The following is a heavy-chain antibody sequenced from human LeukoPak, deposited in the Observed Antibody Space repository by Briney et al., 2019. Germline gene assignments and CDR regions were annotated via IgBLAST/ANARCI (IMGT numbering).Heavy chain of an antibody. D-gene: IGHD3-9*01. CDR1: GGTFSSYA. V-gene: IGHV1-69*13. CDR2: IIPIFGTA. CDR3: ASPTPNNRYYDILTGYYPIDY. Sequence: GASVKVSCKASGGTFSSYAISWVRQAPGQGLEWMGGIIPIFGTANYAQKFQGGVTITADESTSTAYMELSSLRSEDTAVYYCASPTPNNRYYDILTGYYPIDYWGQGTLVTVSS. J-gene: IGHJ4*02.